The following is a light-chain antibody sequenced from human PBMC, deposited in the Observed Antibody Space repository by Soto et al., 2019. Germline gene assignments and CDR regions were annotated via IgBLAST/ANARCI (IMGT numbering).Light chain of an antibody. Sequence: EIVMTQSPATLSVSPGERATLSCRASQSVSSNLAWYQQRPGQAPRLLMYGASTRATGIPARFSGSGSGTEFTLTISGLQSEDFAVYFCQQCNNWPPITFGQGTRLEIK. J-gene: IGKJ5*01. CDR1: QSVSSN. CDR2: GAS. V-gene: IGKV3-15*01. CDR3: QQCNNWPPIT.